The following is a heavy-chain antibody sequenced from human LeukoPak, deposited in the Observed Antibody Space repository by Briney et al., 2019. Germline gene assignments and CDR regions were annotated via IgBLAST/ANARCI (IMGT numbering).Heavy chain of an antibody. J-gene: IGHJ4*02. CDR3: ARDLDYYDSSGYYSPNY. CDR2: INPNSGGT. V-gene: IGHV1-2*06. D-gene: IGHD3-22*01. Sequence: ASVKVSCKASGYTFTGYYMHWVRQAPGQGLEWMGRINPNSGGTNYAQKFQGRVTMTRDTSISTAYMELSRLRSDDTAVYYCARDLDYYDSSGYYSPNYRGQGTLVTVSS. CDR1: GYTFTGYY.